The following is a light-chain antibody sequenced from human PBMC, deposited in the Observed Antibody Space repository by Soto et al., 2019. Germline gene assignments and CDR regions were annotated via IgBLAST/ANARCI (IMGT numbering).Light chain of an antibody. Sequence: EIVITQSPATLSVSPGERATLSCRASQSVSSNLAWYQQKPGQAPRLLIYGASTRATGIPARFSGSGSGTDFTLTISDVEPEDFAVYYCHQRQSWPRTFGQGTKVDIK. CDR2: GAS. J-gene: IGKJ1*01. V-gene: IGKV3-15*01. CDR1: QSVSSN. CDR3: HQRQSWPRT.